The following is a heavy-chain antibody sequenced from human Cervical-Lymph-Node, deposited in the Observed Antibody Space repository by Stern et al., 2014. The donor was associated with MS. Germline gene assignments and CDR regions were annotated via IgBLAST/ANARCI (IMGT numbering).Heavy chain of an antibody. CDR2: IYPGDSHT. J-gene: IGHJ4*02. V-gene: IGHV5-51*01. D-gene: IGHD4-17*01. CDR1: GYSFTSYW. Sequence: VQLVQSGAEVKRPGECLKISCKGYGYSFTSYWIGWVRQMPGKGLEWMGIIYPGDSHTRYSPSFQGQVTISADKSIITAYLQWSSLKASDTAMYYCARPTVTSGYFDYWGQGTLVTVSS. CDR3: ARPTVTSGYFDY.